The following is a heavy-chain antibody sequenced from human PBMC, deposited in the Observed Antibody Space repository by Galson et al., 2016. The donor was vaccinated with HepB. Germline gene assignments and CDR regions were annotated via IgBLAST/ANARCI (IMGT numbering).Heavy chain of an antibody. V-gene: IGHV4-39*01. CDR2: TSYRGST. D-gene: IGHD5-12*01. J-gene: IGHJ4*02. CDR3: AGHSGPGRWDVSYFFDF. CDR1: GASISSDDYY. Sequence: SETLSLTCTVSGASISSDDYYWAWIRQPPGKGLEWIGSTSYRGSTYYTSSLKSRVTMSIDTSRNLLSLKLTSVTAADTSMYFCAGHSGPGRWDVSYFFDFWGQGSLVTVSS.